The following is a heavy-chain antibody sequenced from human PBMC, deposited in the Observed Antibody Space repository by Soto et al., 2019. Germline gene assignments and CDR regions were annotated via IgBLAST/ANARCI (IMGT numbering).Heavy chain of an antibody. J-gene: IGHJ4*02. CDR1: GFTFSSYW. D-gene: IGHD2-2*01. V-gene: IGHV3-74*01. CDR2: INSDGSST. CDR3: AKGLTVVPPAPLDY. Sequence: GGSLRLSCAASGFTFSSYWMHWVRQAPGKGLVWVSRINSDGSSTSYADSVKGRFTISRDNAKNTLYLQMTSLRAEDTAVYYCAKGLTVVPPAPLDYWGQGTLVTVSS.